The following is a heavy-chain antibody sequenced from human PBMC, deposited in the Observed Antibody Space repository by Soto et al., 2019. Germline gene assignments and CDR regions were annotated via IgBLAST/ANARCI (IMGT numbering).Heavy chain of an antibody. V-gene: IGHV3-23*01. Sequence: EEQLLESGGGLVQPGESLRLSCAASGFTFSSSAMNWVRQAPGKGLEWVSIISDGGSRTYYADSVRGRFTISRDNSKNTLYLQMNSLRAEHTALYYCAKSLNINWKNWFDPWGQGTRVTVSS. J-gene: IGHJ5*02. CDR1: GFTFSSSA. CDR3: AKSLNINWKNWFDP. CDR2: ISDGGSRT. D-gene: IGHD1-1*01.